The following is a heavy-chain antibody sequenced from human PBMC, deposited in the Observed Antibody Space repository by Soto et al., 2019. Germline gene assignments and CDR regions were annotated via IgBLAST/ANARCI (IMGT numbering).Heavy chain of an antibody. CDR3: ARTRIQLWTPDY. CDR1: VYTFNGPF. V-gene: IGHV1-2*04. J-gene: IGHJ4*02. D-gene: IGHD5-18*01. Sequence: ASVTVSCTSSVYTFNGPFIHWVRQAPGQGLEWMGWISPKTGETKYAQKFQGWVTITRDTSINTAYMEVNRLKSNDSAVYYCARTRIQLWTPDYWGQGTQVTVSS. CDR2: ISPKTGET.